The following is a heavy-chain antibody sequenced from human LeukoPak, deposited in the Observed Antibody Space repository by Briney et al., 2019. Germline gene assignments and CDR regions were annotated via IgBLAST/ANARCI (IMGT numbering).Heavy chain of an antibody. CDR1: GGSFSGYY. V-gene: IGHV4-34*01. Sequence: SETLSLTCAVYGGSFSGYYWSWIRQPPGKGLEWIEEINHSGSTNYNPSLKSRVTISVDTSKNQFSLKLSSVTAADTAVYYCARGRILTGYLGLDYWGQGTLVTVSS. CDR3: ARGRILTGYLGLDY. D-gene: IGHD3-9*01. CDR2: INHSGST. J-gene: IGHJ4*02.